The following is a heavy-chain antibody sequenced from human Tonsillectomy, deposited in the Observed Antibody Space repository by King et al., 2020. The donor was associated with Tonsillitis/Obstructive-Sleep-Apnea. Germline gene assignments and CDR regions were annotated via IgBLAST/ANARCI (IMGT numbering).Heavy chain of an antibody. D-gene: IGHD2-15*01. Sequence: QLQESGPGLVKPSQTLSLTCTVSGGSISSGGYYWSWIRQHPGKGLEWIGYIYYSGSTYYNPSLKSRVTISVDTSKNQFSPKLSSVTAADTAVYYCARDNPPYCSGGSCYSGEIDYWGQGTLVTVSS. CDR3: ARDNPPYCSGGSCYSGEIDY. J-gene: IGHJ4*02. CDR2: IYYSGST. V-gene: IGHV4-31*03. CDR1: GGSISSGGYY.